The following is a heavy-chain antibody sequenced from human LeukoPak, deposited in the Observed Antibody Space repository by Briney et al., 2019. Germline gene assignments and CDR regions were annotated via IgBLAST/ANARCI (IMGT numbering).Heavy chain of an antibody. CDR2: ISAYNGNT. J-gene: IGHJ6*02. D-gene: IGHD6-13*01. CDR3: ASLPGTAAGTFYYYGMDV. CDR1: GYTFTSYD. V-gene: IGHV1-18*01. Sequence: ASVKVSCKASGYTFTSYDINWVRQAPGQGLEWMGWISAYNGNTNYAQKLQGRVTMTTDTSTSTAYMELRSLRSDDTAVYYCASLPGTAAGTFYYYGMDVWGQGTTVTVSS.